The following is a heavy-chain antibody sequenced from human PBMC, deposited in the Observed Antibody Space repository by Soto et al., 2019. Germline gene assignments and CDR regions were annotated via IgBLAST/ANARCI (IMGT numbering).Heavy chain of an antibody. V-gene: IGHV3-30-3*01. D-gene: IGHD2-8*01. J-gene: IGHJ6*02. CDR3: ARDSVLMVYAILDYYYYYGMDV. CDR1: GFTFSSYA. CDR2: ISYDGSNK. Sequence: PGGSLGLSCAASGFTFSSYAMHWVRQAPGKGLEWVAVISYDGSNKYYTDSVKGRFTISRDNSKNTLYLQMNSLRAEDTAVYYCARDSVLMVYAILDYYYYYGMDVWGQGTTVTVSS.